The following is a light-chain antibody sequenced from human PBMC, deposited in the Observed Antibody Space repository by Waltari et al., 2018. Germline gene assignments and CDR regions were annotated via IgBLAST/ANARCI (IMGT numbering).Light chain of an antibody. CDR1: QSVGIN. Sequence: EVELTQSPDTLSVSPGDSATLSCRASQSVGINLAWYQQKPGQAPRLLMYSISKRATGVPARFSGSGSGTQFTLTIGSLQSEDFAVYSCQHYNNWPLIAFGQGTRLESK. CDR3: QHYNNWPLIA. V-gene: IGKV3-15*01. J-gene: IGKJ5*01. CDR2: SIS.